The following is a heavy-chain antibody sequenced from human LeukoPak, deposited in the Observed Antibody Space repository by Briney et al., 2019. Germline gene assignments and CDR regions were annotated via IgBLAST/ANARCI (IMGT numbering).Heavy chain of an antibody. D-gene: IGHD6-19*01. Sequence: SVKVSCKASGGTFNNFVISWVRQAPGQGLEWMGRIIPILELPSYAQKFQGRITITADSSTGTAYMEMTSLRSEDTALYYCARVHGGWYYFDYWGQGTLVTVSS. V-gene: IGHV1-69*04. CDR3: ARVHGGWYYFDY. CDR2: IIPILELP. CDR1: GGTFNNFV. J-gene: IGHJ4*02.